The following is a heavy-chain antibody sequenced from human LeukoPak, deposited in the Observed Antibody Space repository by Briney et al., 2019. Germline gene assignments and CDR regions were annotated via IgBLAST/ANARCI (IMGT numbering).Heavy chain of an antibody. V-gene: IGHV1-8*03. J-gene: IGHJ4*02. CDR2: MNPNSGNT. D-gene: IGHD1-26*01. Sequence: ASVKASCKASGYTFTSYDINWVRQATGQGLEWMGWMNPNSGNTGYAQKFQGRVTITRNTSISTAYMELSSLRSEDTAVYYCARLKRVGATNPYDYWGQGTLVTVSS. CDR3: ARLKRVGATNPYDY. CDR1: GYTFTSYD.